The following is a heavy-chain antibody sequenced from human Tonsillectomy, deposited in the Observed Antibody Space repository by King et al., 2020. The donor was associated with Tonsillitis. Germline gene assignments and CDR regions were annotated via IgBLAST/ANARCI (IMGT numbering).Heavy chain of an antibody. Sequence: VQLQESGPGLVKPSETLSLTCVVSGYSMNNDYWGWIRPPPGKGLEWIGSIYHTGSTYYNSSLKSRVTISIDKSKNQFSLRLRSVTASDTAVYYCARGEIYWGQGTLVTVSS. CDR1: GYSMNNDY. CDR2: IYHTGST. J-gene: IGHJ4*02. CDR3: ARGEIY. V-gene: IGHV4-38-2*01.